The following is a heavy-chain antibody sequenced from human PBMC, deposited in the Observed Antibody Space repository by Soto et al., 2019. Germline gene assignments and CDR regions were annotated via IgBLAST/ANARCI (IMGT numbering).Heavy chain of an antibody. CDR3: ATNGGYYDASGPKYFQY. D-gene: IGHD3-22*01. CDR2: IYYSGST. J-gene: IGHJ1*01. CDR1: GGSMSRGGYY. Sequence: PWETLSLTCTVSGGSMSRGGYYWSWIRQYPGKGLEYIGYIYYSGSTNYNPSLRSRVAISLDTSKNQFSLKLTSVTAADTAVYYCATNGGYYDASGPKYFQYWGQGTVVTVSS. V-gene: IGHV4-31*03.